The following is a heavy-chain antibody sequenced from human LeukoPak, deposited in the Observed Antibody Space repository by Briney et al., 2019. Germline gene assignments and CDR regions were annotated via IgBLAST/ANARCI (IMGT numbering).Heavy chain of an antibody. CDR2: IYYSGST. CDR1: GGSISSSSYY. V-gene: IGHV4-39*07. CDR3: ARDSGRDGYNYQPNDAFDI. D-gene: IGHD5-24*01. Sequence: PSETLSLTCTVSGGSISSSSYYWGWFRQPPGKGLEWIGSIYYSGSTYYNPSLKSRVTISVDTSKNQFSLKLSSVTAADTAVYYCARDSGRDGYNYQPNDAFDIWGQGTMVTVSS. J-gene: IGHJ3*02.